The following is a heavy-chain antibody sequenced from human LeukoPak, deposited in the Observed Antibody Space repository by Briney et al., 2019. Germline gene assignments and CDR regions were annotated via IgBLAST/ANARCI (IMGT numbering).Heavy chain of an antibody. Sequence: GGSLRLSCAASGFTFSSYAMHWVRQAPGKGLEYVSAISNNGGTTYYANSVKGRSTISRDNSKNTLFLQMGSLRAEDMAVYFCARVNGSGSYYDYWGQGTLVTVSS. J-gene: IGHJ4*02. V-gene: IGHV3-64*01. D-gene: IGHD3-10*01. CDR2: ISNNGGTT. CDR3: ARVNGSGSYYDY. CDR1: GFTFSSYA.